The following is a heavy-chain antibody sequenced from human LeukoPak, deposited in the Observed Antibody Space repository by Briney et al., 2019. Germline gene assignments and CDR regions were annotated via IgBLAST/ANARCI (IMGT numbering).Heavy chain of an antibody. CDR2: IYYNGIT. D-gene: IGHD3-16*01. Sequence: SETLSLTCSVSGGSISPYNWNCIRQPPGKGLEWIGFIYYNGITKYNPSLEGRVAMSVDTSKDQCSLGLTSVTAADTAVYYCARRVKTSVSPLGDNWVAPWGQGDVVTVSS. CDR1: GGSISPYN. CDR3: ARRVKTSVSPLGDNWVAP. V-gene: IGHV4-59*08. J-gene: IGHJ5*02.